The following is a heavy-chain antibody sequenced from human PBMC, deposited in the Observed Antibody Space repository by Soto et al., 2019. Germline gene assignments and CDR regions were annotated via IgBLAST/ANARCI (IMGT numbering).Heavy chain of an antibody. D-gene: IGHD4-4*01. Sequence: CAASGFTFSNYAMGWVRQAPGQGLEWISTIFGSGGSRSYADSVEGRFTISRDNSKNTLYLQMNSLRAEDSAVYFCAKESKSTTVTTNFDCWGQGALVTVSS. CDR3: AKESKSTTVTTNFDC. CDR1: GFTFSNYA. V-gene: IGHV3-23*01. J-gene: IGHJ4*02. CDR2: IFGSGGSR.